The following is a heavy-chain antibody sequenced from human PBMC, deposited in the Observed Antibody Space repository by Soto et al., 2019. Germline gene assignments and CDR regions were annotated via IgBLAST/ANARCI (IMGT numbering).Heavy chain of an antibody. Sequence: PSETLSLTCLVSGGSINNAFWNWIRHPLRNGLQWVGYIYSTGYAASDPSLEARATISIDKSKNEVSLRLTSVTVEDTATYYCARGNYWFLFWGQGIPVTVSS. CDR1: GGSINNAF. V-gene: IGHV4-4*09. CDR2: IYSTGYA. J-gene: IGHJ4*02. CDR3: ARGNYWFLF. D-gene: IGHD2-8*02.